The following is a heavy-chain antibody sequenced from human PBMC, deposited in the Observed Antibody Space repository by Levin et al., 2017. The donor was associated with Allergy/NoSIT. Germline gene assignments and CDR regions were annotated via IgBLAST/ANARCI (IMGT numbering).Heavy chain of an antibody. Sequence: PGGSLRLSCKGSGYTFTNYGIGWVRQMPGKGLEWMGIIYPGDSETRYSPSFQGQVTISADKSINTAYLQWSSLKASDTAIYYCARSYCSTTRWYTGFGNYWGQGALVTVSS. V-gene: IGHV5-51*01. J-gene: IGHJ4*02. CDR2: IYPGDSET. CDR1: GYTFTNYG. CDR3: ARSYCSTTRWYTGFGNY. D-gene: IGHD2-2*01.